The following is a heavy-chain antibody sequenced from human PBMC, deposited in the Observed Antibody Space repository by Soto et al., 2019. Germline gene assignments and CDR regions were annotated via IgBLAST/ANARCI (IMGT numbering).Heavy chain of an antibody. Sequence: NPSETLSLTCTVSGYSISNGYYWGWIRQSPEKGLEWIGTIYHSGTTYYNPSLKSRVIMSIDTSKNQFSLNLKSVTAADTDVYYWVSDRYSYGSEGGKWSQGTLVTVS. CDR1: GYSISNGYY. V-gene: IGHV4-38-2*02. J-gene: IGHJ4*02. D-gene: IGHD5-18*01. CDR2: IYHSGTT. CDR3: VSDRYSYGSEGGK.